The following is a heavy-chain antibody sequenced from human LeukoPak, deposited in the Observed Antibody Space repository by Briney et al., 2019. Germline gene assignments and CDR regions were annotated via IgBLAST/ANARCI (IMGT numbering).Heavy chain of an antibody. CDR2: IYYSGST. CDR1: GGSISSSSYY. Sequence: SETLSLTCTVSGGSISSSSYYWGWIRQPPGRGLEWIGNIYYSGSTNYNPSLKSRVTISVDTSRNQFSLKLSSVTAADTAVYYCTRGSIAYYYMDVWGKGTTVTISS. J-gene: IGHJ6*03. V-gene: IGHV4-61*05. D-gene: IGHD3-22*01. CDR3: TRGSIAYYYMDV.